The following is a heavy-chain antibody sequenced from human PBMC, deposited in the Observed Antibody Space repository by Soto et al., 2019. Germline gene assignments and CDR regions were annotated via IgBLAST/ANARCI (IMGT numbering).Heavy chain of an antibody. CDR1: GCIFNSYA. D-gene: IGHD3-3*01. CDR3: AREKFSNYFDP. V-gene: IGHV1-69*13. CDR2: IIPIFGSP. Sequence: SVKVSCKTSGCIFNSYALSWVRQAPGQGPEWMGQIIPIFGSPKYAQKFQGRVTITADESTNTAYMELTGLTSEDTAMYYCAREKFSNYFDPWGQGTQVTVSS. J-gene: IGHJ5*02.